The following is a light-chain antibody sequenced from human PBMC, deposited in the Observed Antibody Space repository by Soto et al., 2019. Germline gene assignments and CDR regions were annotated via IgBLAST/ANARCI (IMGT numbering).Light chain of an antibody. V-gene: IGKV4-1*01. CDR3: QQYYSAPIT. CDR2: WAS. CDR1: QSVLSSSNNKNY. J-gene: IGKJ4*01. Sequence: DIVMTQSQDSLAVSLGERATFNCKSSQSVLSSSNNKNYLAWFQHKPGQPPKQVIYWASTRESGVPDRFSGSGSGTDFTLTISSLQAEDVAVNYCQQYYSAPITFGGGTKVEIK.